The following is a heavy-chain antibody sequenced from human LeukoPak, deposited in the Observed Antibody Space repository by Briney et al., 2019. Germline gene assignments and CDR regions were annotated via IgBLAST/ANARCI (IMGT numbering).Heavy chain of an antibody. CDR2: IRYDGSNK. Sequence: PGGSLRLSCAASGFTFSSYGMHWVRQAPGKGLEWVAFIRYDGSNKYYVESVKGRFSISRDNSKNTLYLQMNSLRAEDTAVYCCARGYGSYSPLYFDYWGQGTLVTVSS. CDR3: ARGYGSYSPLYFDY. V-gene: IGHV3-30*02. CDR1: GFTFSSYG. J-gene: IGHJ4*02. D-gene: IGHD1-26*01.